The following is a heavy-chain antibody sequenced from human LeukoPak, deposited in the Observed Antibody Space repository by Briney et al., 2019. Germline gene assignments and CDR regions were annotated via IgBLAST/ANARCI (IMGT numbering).Heavy chain of an antibody. V-gene: IGHV3-23*01. Sequence: GGSLRLSCAASGFTFSSYAMSWVRQAPGKGLEWVSGISGSGDNTYYADSVKGRFTIFRDNSKNTLYLQMNSLRAEDTAVYYCARDPEGHFGNWGQGTTVTVSS. CDR1: GFTFSSYA. J-gene: IGHJ4*02. CDR2: ISGSGDNT. CDR3: ARDPEGHFGN.